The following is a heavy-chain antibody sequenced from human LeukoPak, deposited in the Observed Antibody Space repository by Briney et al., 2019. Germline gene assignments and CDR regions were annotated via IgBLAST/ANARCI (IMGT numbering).Heavy chain of an antibody. D-gene: IGHD3-16*01. CDR1: GYTFTSYY. Sequence: ASVKVSCKASGYTFTSYYMHWVRQAPGQGLEWIGIINPSGGSTSYAQKFQGRVTMTRDTSTSTVYMELSSLRSEDTAVYYCARAIDQSSTFGGADDAFDIWGQGTMVTVSS. CDR3: ARAIDQSSTFGGADDAFDI. J-gene: IGHJ3*02. CDR2: INPSGGST. V-gene: IGHV1-46*01.